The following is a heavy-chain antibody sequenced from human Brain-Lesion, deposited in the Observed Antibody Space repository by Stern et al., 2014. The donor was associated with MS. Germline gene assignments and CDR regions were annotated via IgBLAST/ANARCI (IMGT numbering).Heavy chain of an antibody. CDR3: ARGERWFDS. Sequence: VQLVESGGGLVQPGGSLRLSCAASGFTFSNYWMLWVRQAPGKGLVWVSRVNNDGRRTSYADSVKGRFTMSRDNAKNTLYLQMNSLRVEDTAIYYCARGERWFDSWGQGTLVTVSS. CDR2: VNNDGRRT. V-gene: IGHV3-74*02. J-gene: IGHJ5*01. D-gene: IGHD3-10*01. CDR1: GFTFSNYW.